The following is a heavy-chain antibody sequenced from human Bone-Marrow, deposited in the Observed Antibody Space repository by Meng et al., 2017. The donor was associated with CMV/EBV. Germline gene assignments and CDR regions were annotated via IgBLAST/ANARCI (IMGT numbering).Heavy chain of an antibody. CDR3: ARAQKDGSGVS. J-gene: IGHJ4*02. Sequence: GGSLRLSCAASGFTFSTYWISWVRQAPGKGLECVANINQDGSEKYYVDSVKGRFTISRDNAKNSLYLQMNSLRVEDTAVYYCARAQKDGSGVSWGQGTLVTVSS. CDR1: GFTFSTYW. V-gene: IGHV3-7*01. D-gene: IGHD3-10*01. CDR2: INQDGSEK.